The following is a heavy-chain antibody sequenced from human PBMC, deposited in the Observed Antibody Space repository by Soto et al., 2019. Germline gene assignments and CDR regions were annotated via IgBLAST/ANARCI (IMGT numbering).Heavy chain of an antibody. J-gene: IGHJ6*02. CDR1: GGSFSDYY. Sequence: QEQLQKWGAGLLKPSETLSLTCAVYGGSFSDYYWTWIRQPPGKGLEWIGEINHSGSTNYNPSLRSRVTISVDTSKNQFSLNLRSVTAADTAVYYCARELFYVDYGVRYGMDVWGQGTTVTVSS. D-gene: IGHD4-17*01. CDR2: INHSGST. CDR3: ARELFYVDYGVRYGMDV. V-gene: IGHV4-34*01.